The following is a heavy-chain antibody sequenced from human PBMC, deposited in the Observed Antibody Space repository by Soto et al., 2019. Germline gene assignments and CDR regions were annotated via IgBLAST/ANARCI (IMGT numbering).Heavy chain of an antibody. CDR3: AREPSAGDDYGDPRES. D-gene: IGHD4-17*01. CDR1: GFTFSDYS. CDR2: ISSERSNI. Sequence: EVQLVESGGGLVQPGGSLRLSCAASGFTFSDYSMNWVRQAPGKGLEWVSYISSERSNIYYADSVKGRFTISRDNAKNSLYLQMNSLRDEDTAVYYCAREPSAGDDYGDPRESWGQGTLVTVSS. V-gene: IGHV3-48*02. J-gene: IGHJ5*02.